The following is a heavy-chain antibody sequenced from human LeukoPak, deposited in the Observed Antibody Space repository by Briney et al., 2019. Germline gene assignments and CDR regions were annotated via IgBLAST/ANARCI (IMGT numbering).Heavy chain of an antibody. CDR3: ARTGKLRYFDWLLSPYYFDY. Sequence: SETLSLTCAVSGGSISSRNWWSWVRQPPGKGLEWIGEIYHSGSTNYNPSLKTRVTISVDKSKNQFSLKLSSVTAADTAVYYCARTGKLRYFDWLLSPYYFDYWGQGTLVTVSS. V-gene: IGHV4-4*02. D-gene: IGHD3-9*01. CDR1: GGSISSRNW. J-gene: IGHJ4*02. CDR2: IYHSGST.